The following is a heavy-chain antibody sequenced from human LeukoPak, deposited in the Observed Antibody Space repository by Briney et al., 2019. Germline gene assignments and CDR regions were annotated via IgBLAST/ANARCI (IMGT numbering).Heavy chain of an antibody. CDR3: ARLTSSWYQDWYFDL. CDR1: SGSISNYD. V-gene: IGHV4-4*07. Sequence: SETLSLTCSGSSGSISNYDWSWILQPAGKGLEWLGRIYTSGSTNYNPSLKSRVTMSVDTSKKQFSLKLSSVTAADTAVYYCARLTSSWYQDWYFDLWGRGTLVTVSS. CDR2: IYTSGST. D-gene: IGHD6-13*01. J-gene: IGHJ2*01.